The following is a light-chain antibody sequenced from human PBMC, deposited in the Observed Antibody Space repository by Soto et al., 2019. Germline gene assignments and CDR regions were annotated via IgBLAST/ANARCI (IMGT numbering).Light chain of an antibody. V-gene: IGLV2-14*01. CDR1: SSDVGGYNY. CDR2: DVS. CDR3: SSYTSSSTPRV. J-gene: IGLJ1*01. Sequence: QSVLTKPASVSGSPGQSITISCTGTSSDVGGYNYVSWYQQHPGKAPKLMIYDVSNRPSGVSNRFSGSKSGNTASLTISGLQAEDEADYYCSSYTSSSTPRVFGTGTKAPS.